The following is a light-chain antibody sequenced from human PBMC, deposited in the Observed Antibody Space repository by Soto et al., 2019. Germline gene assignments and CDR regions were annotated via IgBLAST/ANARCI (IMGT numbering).Light chain of an antibody. J-gene: IGKJ4*01. V-gene: IGKV3-11*01. Sequence: EIVLTQSPATLSLSPGERATLSCRASQSINNYVAWYQQTPGQAPRLLIYDASNRATGIPARFSGTGSGTDLTPTTSSLQPDDFAVYYCQQRGNWPLTFGGGTKV. CDR1: QSINNY. CDR3: QQRGNWPLT. CDR2: DAS.